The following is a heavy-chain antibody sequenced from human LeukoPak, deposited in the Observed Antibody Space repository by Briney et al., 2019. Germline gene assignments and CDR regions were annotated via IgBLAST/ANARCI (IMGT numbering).Heavy chain of an antibody. Sequence: GGSLRLSCAASGFTFSSYSMNWVRQAPGKGLEWVSSISSSSSYIYYADSVKGRFTISRDNAKNSLYLQMNSLRAEDTAVYYCARERAVTTGIRSYYYYCMDVWGKGTTVTVSS. V-gene: IGHV3-21*01. D-gene: IGHD4-11*01. CDR2: ISSSSSYI. CDR1: GFTFSSYS. CDR3: ARERAVTTGIRSYYYYCMDV. J-gene: IGHJ6*03.